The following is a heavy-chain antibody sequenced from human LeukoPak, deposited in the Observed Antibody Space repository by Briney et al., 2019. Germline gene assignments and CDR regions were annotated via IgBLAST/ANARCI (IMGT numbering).Heavy chain of an antibody. CDR3: ARLSLDCSGGSCYSRDYYYYYMDV. CDR2: ISSSSSYI. V-gene: IGHV3-21*01. J-gene: IGHJ6*03. Sequence: GGSLRLACAASGFTFSSYSMNWVRQAPGKGLEWVSSISSSSSYIYYADSVKGRFTISRDNAKNSLYLQMNSLRAEDTAVYYCARLSLDCSGGSCYSRDYYYYYMDVWGKGTTVTVSS. CDR1: GFTFSSYS. D-gene: IGHD2-15*01.